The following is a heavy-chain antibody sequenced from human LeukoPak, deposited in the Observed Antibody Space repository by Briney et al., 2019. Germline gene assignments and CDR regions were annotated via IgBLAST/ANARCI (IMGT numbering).Heavy chain of an antibody. CDR3: AKDPRVGSRVATPCH. Sequence: PGGSLRLSCAASGVIFSSYAMSWVRQAPGKGLEWVSAISGSGGSTYYADSVKGRFTISRDNSKSTLFLQMNSLRAEDTAVYYCAKDPRVGSRVATPCHWGQGTLVTVSS. V-gene: IGHV3-23*01. CDR1: GVIFSSYA. CDR2: ISGSGGST. J-gene: IGHJ4*02. D-gene: IGHD5-24*01.